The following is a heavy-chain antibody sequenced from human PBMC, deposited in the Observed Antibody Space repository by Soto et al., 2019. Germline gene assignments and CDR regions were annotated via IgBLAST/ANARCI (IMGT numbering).Heavy chain of an antibody. CDR2: IYYSGST. Sequence: QLQLQESGPGLVKPSETLSLTCTVSGGSISSSSYYWGWIRQPPGKGLEWIGRIYYSGSTYYNPSLKSRVTISVDTSKNQFSLKLSSVTAADTAVYYCARHVSAPAVAGTGGWFDPWGQGTLVTVSS. CDR1: GGSISSSSYY. CDR3: ARHVSAPAVAGTGGWFDP. D-gene: IGHD6-19*01. J-gene: IGHJ5*02. V-gene: IGHV4-39*01.